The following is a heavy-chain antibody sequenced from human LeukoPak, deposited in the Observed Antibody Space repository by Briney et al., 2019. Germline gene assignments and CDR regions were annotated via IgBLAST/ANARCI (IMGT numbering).Heavy chain of an antibody. D-gene: IGHD6-13*01. CDR1: GYTLTELS. J-gene: IGHJ4*02. CDR3: ATAPRIESSWYPSSPDY. V-gene: IGHV1-24*01. Sequence: GASVKVSCKVSGYTLTELSMHWVRQAPGKGLEWMGGFDPEDGETIYAQKFQGRVTMTEDTSTDTAYMELSSLRSEDMAVYYCATAPRIESSWYPSSPDYWGQGTLVTASS. CDR2: FDPEDGET.